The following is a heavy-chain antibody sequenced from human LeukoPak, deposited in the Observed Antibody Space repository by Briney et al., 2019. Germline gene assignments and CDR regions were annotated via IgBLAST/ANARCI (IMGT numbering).Heavy chain of an antibody. CDR1: GFTFSSYE. V-gene: IGHV3-48*03. CDR3: ARDMGYCSGGSCYGRRYFDY. J-gene: IGHJ4*02. Sequence: GSLRPSCAASGFTFSSYEMNWVRQAPGKGLEWVSYIGGSGRTIHYADSVKGRFTVSRDNAKNSLYLQMNSLRAEDTAVYYCARDMGYCSGGSCYGRRYFDYWGQGTLVTVSS. D-gene: IGHD2-15*01. CDR2: IGGSGRTI.